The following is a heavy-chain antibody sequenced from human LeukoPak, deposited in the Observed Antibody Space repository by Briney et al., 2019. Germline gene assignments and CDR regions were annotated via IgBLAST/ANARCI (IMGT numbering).Heavy chain of an antibody. CDR3: ARGTLVGATTVWFDP. Sequence: SETLSLTCAVSGGSISSSNWWSWVRQPPGKGLEWIGEIYHSGSTNYNPSLKSRVTISVDKSKNQFSLKLSSVTAADTAVYYCARGTLVGATTVWFDPWGQGTLVTVSS. CDR2: IYHSGST. D-gene: IGHD1-26*01. CDR1: GGSISSSNW. J-gene: IGHJ5*02. V-gene: IGHV4-4*02.